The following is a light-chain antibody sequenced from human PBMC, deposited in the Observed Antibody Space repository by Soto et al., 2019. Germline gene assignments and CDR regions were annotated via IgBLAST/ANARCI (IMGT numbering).Light chain of an antibody. V-gene: IGKV4-1*01. CDR3: QQYCVRPWT. CDR2: WAY. J-gene: IGKJ1*01. CDR1: QSVLYSSNNKNC. Sequence: DIVMTQSPDSLAVSLGERATINCESSQSVLYSSNNKNCLAWYQPKPGQPPKLLIYWAYIRESWVPDRFSGGGSGTDFTLPISGLRPEDVAVYYCQQYCVRPWTFGQGTKVEIK.